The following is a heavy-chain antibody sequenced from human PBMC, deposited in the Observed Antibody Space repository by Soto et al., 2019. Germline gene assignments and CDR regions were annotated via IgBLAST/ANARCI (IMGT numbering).Heavy chain of an antibody. CDR3: ARAIFSSVLYIDF. J-gene: IGHJ6*03. Sequence: QVQLQESGSGLVKPSETLSLSCDVSGASISTSGNTWTWVRQPPGKGLEWIGYIYPSGATYYNPSFKTRVTISMEKSKNRFSLNVNSATAADTAVYYCARAIFSSVLYIDFWGQGTMITVSS. CDR2: IYPSGAT. CDR1: GASISTSGNT. D-gene: IGHD3-3*01. V-gene: IGHV4-30-2*01.